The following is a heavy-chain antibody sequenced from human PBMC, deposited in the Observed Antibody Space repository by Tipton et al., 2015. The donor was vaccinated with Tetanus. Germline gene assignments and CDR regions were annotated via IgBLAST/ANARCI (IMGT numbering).Heavy chain of an antibody. CDR2: ISSSSTI. CDR1: GFTFSSYS. D-gene: IGHD3-10*02. J-gene: IGHJ4*02. CDR3: ARDLTLSSGPFDY. V-gene: IGHV3-48*02. Sequence: SLRLSCAASGFTFSSYSMNWVRQAPGKGLEWVSYISSSSTIYYADSVKGRFTISRDNAKNSLYLQMNSLRDEDTAVYYCARDLTLSSGPFDYWGQGTLVTVSS.